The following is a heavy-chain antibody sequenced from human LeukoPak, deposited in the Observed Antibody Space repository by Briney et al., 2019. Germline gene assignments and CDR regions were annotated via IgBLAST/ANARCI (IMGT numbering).Heavy chain of an antibody. CDR1: GGSISPYY. J-gene: IGHJ2*01. CDR2: IYYSGST. D-gene: IGHD6-13*01. V-gene: IGHV4-59*01. CDR3: ARIYYSSSYDYWYFDL. Sequence: TSETLSLTCTVSGGSISPYYWSWIRQPPGKGLKWIGYIYYSGSTNYNPSLKSRVTISVDTSKNQFSLKLSSVTTADTAVYYCARIYYSSSYDYWYFDLWGRGTLVTVSS.